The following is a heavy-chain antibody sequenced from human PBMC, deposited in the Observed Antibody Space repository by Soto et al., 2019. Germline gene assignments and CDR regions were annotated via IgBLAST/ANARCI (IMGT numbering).Heavy chain of an antibody. CDR2: IFYNGSP. D-gene: IGHD5-18*01. J-gene: IGHJ4*02. CDR3: ARGRGYSYGIDY. V-gene: IGHV4-30-4*01. CDR1: GDSISSGDYY. Sequence: SETLSLTCTVSGDSISSGDYYLSWIRQPPGKGLEWIAYIFYNGSPYYNPSLKSRVTISVDTSKNQFSLKLNSVTAADTAVYYCARGRGYSYGIDYWGQGTPVTVSS.